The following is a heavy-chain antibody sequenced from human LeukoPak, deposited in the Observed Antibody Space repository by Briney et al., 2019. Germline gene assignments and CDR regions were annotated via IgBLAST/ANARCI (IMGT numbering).Heavy chain of an antibody. V-gene: IGHV4-59*01. CDR1: GGSISSYY. Sequence: PSETLSLTCTVSGGSISSYYWSWIRQPPGKGLEWIGYIYSSGSTYYNPSLKSRLIMSVDTSKNQFSLKLSSVTAADTAVYYCARSRRYCSGGSCYSDWDFDLWGRGTLVAVS. D-gene: IGHD2-15*01. CDR3: ARSRRYCSGGSCYSDWDFDL. J-gene: IGHJ2*01. CDR2: IYSSGST.